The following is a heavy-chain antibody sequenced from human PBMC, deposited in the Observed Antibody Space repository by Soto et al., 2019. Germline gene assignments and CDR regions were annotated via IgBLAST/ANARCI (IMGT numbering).Heavy chain of an antibody. CDR1: GFTFSSYG. D-gene: IGHD4-17*01. CDR2: IWYDGSNK. J-gene: IGHJ4*02. CDR3: ARTDYGGTYFDY. Sequence: QVQLVESGGGVVQPGRSLRLSCAASGFTFSSYGMHWVRQAPGKGLEWVAVIWYDGSNKYYADSVKGRFTISRDNSKNTLYLHMNRLRAEDTAVYYCARTDYGGTYFDYCGQGTLVTVSS. V-gene: IGHV3-33*01.